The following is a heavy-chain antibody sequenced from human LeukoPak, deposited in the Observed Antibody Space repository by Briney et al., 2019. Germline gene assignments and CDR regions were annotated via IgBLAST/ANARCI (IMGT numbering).Heavy chain of an antibody. CDR3: SRGGAPAGYAYDI. J-gene: IGHJ3*02. V-gene: IGHV3-13*01. Sequence: GGSPRLSCATSGFTFSNFDLHWVRQSTGEGLEWVSAIGTAGDTYYPDSVKGRFTISRDNAKNSFYLQMDNLGPGDTAVYYCSRGGAPAGYAYDIWGHGTVVTVSS. CDR1: GFTFSNFD. CDR2: IGTAGDT. D-gene: IGHD6-13*01.